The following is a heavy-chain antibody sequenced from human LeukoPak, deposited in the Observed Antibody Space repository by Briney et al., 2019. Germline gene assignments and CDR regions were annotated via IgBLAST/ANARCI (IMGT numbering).Heavy chain of an antibody. J-gene: IGHJ4*02. CDR3: ASPSGYSYVSSFDY. CDR2: ISGSSETI. Sequence: PGGSLRLSCAASGFSFSSNGMNWVRQPPGKGLEWLSFISGSSETIYYADSVKGRFTISRGNARKSLYLQMNTLRAEDTAVYYCASPSGYSYVSSFDYWGQGTLVAVSS. V-gene: IGHV3-48*01. D-gene: IGHD5-18*01. CDR1: GFSFSSNG.